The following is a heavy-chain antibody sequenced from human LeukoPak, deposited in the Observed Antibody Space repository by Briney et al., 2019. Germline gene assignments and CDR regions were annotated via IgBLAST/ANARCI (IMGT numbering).Heavy chain of an antibody. V-gene: IGHV3-53*01. CDR1: GFTVSSNY. CDR2: IYSGGDR. CDR3: ARDRGARYYDY. D-gene: IGHD3-10*01. Sequence: GGSLRLSCAASGFTVSSNYMSWVRQAPGKGLEQVSVIYSGGDRYYADSVKGRFTISRDNSKDTLYLQMNNLRDEDTAVYYCARDRGARYYDYWGQGTQVSVSS. J-gene: IGHJ4*02.